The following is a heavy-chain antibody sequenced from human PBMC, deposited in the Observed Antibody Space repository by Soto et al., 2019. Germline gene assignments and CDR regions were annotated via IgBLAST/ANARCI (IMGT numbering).Heavy chain of an antibody. D-gene: IGHD3-9*01. CDR2: ISAYNGNS. V-gene: IGHV1-18*04. CDR3: ARDRAYSYDISTYPSIDY. CDR1: YYTFSTYG. J-gene: IGHJ4*02. Sequence: QVQLVQSGAEVKKPGASVKVSCKASYYTFSTYGITWVRQAPGQGLEWRGWISAYNGNSNYAKKLHGRITMTTDTSPSTAYMGRRSLTSDATAVYYCARDRAYSYDISTYPSIDYWGQGTRVTVSS.